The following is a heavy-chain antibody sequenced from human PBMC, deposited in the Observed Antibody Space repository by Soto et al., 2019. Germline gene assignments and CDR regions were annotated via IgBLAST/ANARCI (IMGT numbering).Heavy chain of an antibody. J-gene: IGHJ4*02. CDR3: ARDRDWAFDY. CDR1: GFTFRNYG. D-gene: IGHD3-9*01. CDR2: IGIGSSTK. V-gene: IGHV3-48*01. Sequence: PGGSLRLSCAASGFTFRNYGMNWVRQAPGKGLEWVSYIGIGSSTKYYADSVKGRFTISRDNAKNSLYLQMNSLRAEDTAVYYCARDRDWAFDYWGRGTLVTVSS.